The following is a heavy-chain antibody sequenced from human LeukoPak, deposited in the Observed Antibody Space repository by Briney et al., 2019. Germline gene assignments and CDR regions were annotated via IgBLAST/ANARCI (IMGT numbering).Heavy chain of an antibody. CDR3: ARALYSMTTVTTEYWFDY. CDR1: GGSISSGDYY. D-gene: IGHD4-17*01. V-gene: IGHV4-30-4*01. J-gene: IGHJ4*02. Sequence: SQTLSLTCTVSGGSISSGDYYWSWIRQPPGKALEGIGYIYYSGSTYYNPSLQSRVIISVDTSKNQFSLTLTSVTAADTAVYYCARALYSMTTVTTEYWFDYWGQGTLVTVSS. CDR2: IYYSGST.